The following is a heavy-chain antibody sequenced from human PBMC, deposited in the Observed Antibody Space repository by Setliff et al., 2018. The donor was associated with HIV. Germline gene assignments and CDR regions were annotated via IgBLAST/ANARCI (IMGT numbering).Heavy chain of an antibody. J-gene: IGHJ3*01. CDR3: ARARITMTGGRLEPYAFDR. V-gene: IGHV4-4*07. D-gene: IGHD3-22*01. Sequence: SETLSLTCTVSGGSFSTYYWSWIRQPAGEGLEYIGRVHSTGTTIYNPSLKSRVTMSVDTSKNQLSLKLHSVTAADTAVYYCARARITMTGGRLEPYAFDRWGQGTKVTVS. CDR2: VHSTGTT. CDR1: GGSFSTYY.